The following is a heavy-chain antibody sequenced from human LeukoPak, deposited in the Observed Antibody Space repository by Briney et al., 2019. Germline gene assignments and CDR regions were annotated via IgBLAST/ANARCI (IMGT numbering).Heavy chain of an antibody. Sequence: PSETLFLTCAVCGGSFSGYYWSWIRQPPGKGLEWIGEINHSGSTNYNPSLKSRVTISVDTSKNQFSLKLSSVTAADTAVYYCARMRVVAASSPFDYWGQGTLVTVSS. CDR3: ARMRVVAASSPFDY. D-gene: IGHD2-15*01. CDR1: GGSFSGYY. V-gene: IGHV4-34*01. CDR2: INHSGST. J-gene: IGHJ4*02.